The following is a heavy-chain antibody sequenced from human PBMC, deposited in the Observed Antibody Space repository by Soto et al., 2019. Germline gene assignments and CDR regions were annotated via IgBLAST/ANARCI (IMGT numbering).Heavy chain of an antibody. CDR3: AKDIEGGSYPRSAFDI. Sequence: PGGSLRLSCAASGFTFSSYAMSWVRQAPGKGLEWVSAISGSGGSTYYADSVKGRFTISRDNSKNTLYLQMNSLRAEDTAVYYCAKDIEGGSYPRSAFDIWGQGTMVTVSS. J-gene: IGHJ3*02. V-gene: IGHV3-23*01. CDR1: GFTFSSYA. CDR2: ISGSGGST. D-gene: IGHD1-26*01.